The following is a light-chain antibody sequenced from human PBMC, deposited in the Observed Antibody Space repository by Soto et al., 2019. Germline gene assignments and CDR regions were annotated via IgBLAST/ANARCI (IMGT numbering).Light chain of an antibody. CDR2: AAS. CDR1: QGINSY. V-gene: IGKV1-27*01. Sequence: DVQLTQSPSSLSASVGDRISITCRASQGINSYVAWYQQKPGRSPTILIYAASTLESGVPSRFSGSGSDTAFTLTISGLQPEDAGIYYCQNYKSLSRSFGRAFGQGTKVEIK. CDR3: QNYKSLSRSFGRA. J-gene: IGKJ1*01.